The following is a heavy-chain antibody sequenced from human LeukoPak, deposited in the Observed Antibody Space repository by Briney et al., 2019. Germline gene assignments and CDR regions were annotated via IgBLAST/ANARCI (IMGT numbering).Heavy chain of an antibody. Sequence: SVKVSCKASGGTFSNYAINWVRQAPGQGLEWMGGIIPIFGTANYAQKFQGRVTITADKSTSTVYMELNSLKSEDTAVYHCARGWDYDSGGRPTAYVYWGQGTLVTVSS. CDR3: ARGWDYDSGGRPTAYVY. V-gene: IGHV1-69*06. CDR2: IIPIFGTA. D-gene: IGHD3-22*01. CDR1: GGTFSNYA. J-gene: IGHJ4*02.